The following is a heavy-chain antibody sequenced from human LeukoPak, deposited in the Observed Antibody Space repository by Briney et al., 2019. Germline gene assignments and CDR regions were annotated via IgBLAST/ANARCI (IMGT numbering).Heavy chain of an antibody. CDR2: ISPGDSDT. D-gene: IGHD5-24*01. V-gene: IGHV5-51*01. CDR3: ARREMAITRGAFGV. Sequence: GESLKISCKGSGYSFISYWIGWVRQKPGQGLEWMGTISPGDSDTRYSPSFQGQVTMSADKSIGIAYLQWSSLKASDTAMYYCARREMAITRGAFGVWGQGTMVIVSS. J-gene: IGHJ3*01. CDR1: GYSFISYW.